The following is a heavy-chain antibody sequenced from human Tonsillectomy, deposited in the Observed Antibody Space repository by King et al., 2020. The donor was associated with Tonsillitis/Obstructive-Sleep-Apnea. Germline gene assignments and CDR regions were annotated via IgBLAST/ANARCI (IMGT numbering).Heavy chain of an antibody. CDR2: IKSKTDGGTT. CDR1: GFTFSNAW. Sequence: VQLVESGGGLVKPGGSLRLSCAASGFTFSNAWMNWVRQAPGKGLEWVGRIKSKTDGGTTDYAAPVKGRFTISRDDLKNTLYLQMNSLKTEDTAVYYCTKDGPWGYGDPQWDYWGQGTLVTVSS. CDR3: TKDGPWGYGDPQWDY. V-gene: IGHV3-15*07. D-gene: IGHD4-17*01. J-gene: IGHJ4*02.